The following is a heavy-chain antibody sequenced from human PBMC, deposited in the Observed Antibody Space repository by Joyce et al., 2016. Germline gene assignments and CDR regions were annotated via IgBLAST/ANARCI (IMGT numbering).Heavy chain of an antibody. D-gene: IGHD6-25*01. CDR2: ISNDGKKK. J-gene: IGHJ4*02. CDR3: AKDRETAAVLDF. V-gene: IGHV3-30*18. Sequence: QAQLVESGGGVVQPGRSLRLSCAVYGFTFRSYGMHWVRQAPGKGLEWLAVISNDGKKKNYADAGKGRLTVSRENSKKILSLQMNSLRPEDTAVYYCAKDRETAAVLDFWGQGTPVTVSS. CDR1: GFTFRSYG.